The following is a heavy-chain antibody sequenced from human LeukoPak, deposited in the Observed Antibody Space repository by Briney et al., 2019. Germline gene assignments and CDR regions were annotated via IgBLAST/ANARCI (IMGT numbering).Heavy chain of an antibody. CDR2: IYSGGST. CDR3: ASGSGSYRTPYYYMDV. V-gene: IGHV3-53*01. D-gene: IGHD3-10*01. J-gene: IGHJ6*03. Sequence: GGSLRLSCAASGVTVSSNYMSWVRQAPGKGLEWVSVIYSGGSTYYADSVKGRFTISRDNSKNTLYLQMNSLGAEDTAVYYCASGSGSYRTPYYYMDVWGTGTTVTVSS. CDR1: GVTVSSNY.